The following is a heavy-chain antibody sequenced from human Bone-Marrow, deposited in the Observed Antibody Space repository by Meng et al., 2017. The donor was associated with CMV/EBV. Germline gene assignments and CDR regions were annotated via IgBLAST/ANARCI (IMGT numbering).Heavy chain of an antibody. CDR1: GGTFSSYA. CDR3: ARDLRDIVVVPAARGGMDV. V-gene: IGHV1-69*05. CDR2: IIPIFGTA. D-gene: IGHD2-2*01. Sequence: SVKVSCKASGGTFSSYAISWVRQAPGQGLEWMGGIIPIFGTANYAQKFQGRVTITTDESTSTAYVELSSLRSEDTAVYYCARDLRDIVVVPAARGGMDVWGQGTTVTVSS. J-gene: IGHJ6*02.